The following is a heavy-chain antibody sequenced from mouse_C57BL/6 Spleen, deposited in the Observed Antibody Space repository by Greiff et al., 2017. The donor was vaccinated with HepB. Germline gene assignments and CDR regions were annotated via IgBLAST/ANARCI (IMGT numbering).Heavy chain of an antibody. D-gene: IGHD1-1*01. CDR1: GYTFTSYW. Sequence: VQLQQPGAELVKPGASVKMSCKASGYTFTSYWLTWVKQRPGQGLEWIGDIYPGSGSTNYNEKFKSKATLTVDTSSSTAYMQLSSLTSEDSAVYYCARPFITYAMDYWGQGTSVTVSS. CDR3: ARPFITYAMDY. J-gene: IGHJ4*01. V-gene: IGHV1-55*01. CDR2: IYPGSGST.